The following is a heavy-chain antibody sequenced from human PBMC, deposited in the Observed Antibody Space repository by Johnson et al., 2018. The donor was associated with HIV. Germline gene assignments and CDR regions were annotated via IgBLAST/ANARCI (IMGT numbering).Heavy chain of an antibody. CDR3: ARGGVVTAIPHAFDI. V-gene: IGHV3-30*19. CDR2: ISYDGSNK. J-gene: IGHJ3*02. CDR1: GFTFSSYG. Sequence: QVQLVESGGGVVQPGRSLRLSCAASGFTFSSYGMHWVRQAPGKGLEWVAVISYDGSNKYYADSVKGRFTISRDNSKNTLYLQMNSLRAEDTAVYYCARGGVVTAIPHAFDIWGQGTMVTVSS. D-gene: IGHD2-21*02.